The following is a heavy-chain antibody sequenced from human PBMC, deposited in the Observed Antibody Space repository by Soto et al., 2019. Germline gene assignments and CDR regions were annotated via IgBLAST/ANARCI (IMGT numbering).Heavy chain of an antibody. V-gene: IGHV1-69*01. CDR2: IIPIFDTT. D-gene: IGHD2-2*01. CDR3: ARTDAAAATSGMDV. Sequence: QVQLVQSGAEVKKPGYSVKVSCKASGGTFSTYGINWVRQAPGQGLEWMGGIIPIFDTTNYAQKLQGKFALNADESKSTVPRELSSLRSEDTAVYYGARTDAAAATSGMDVWGQGTTVTVSS. J-gene: IGHJ6*02. CDR1: GGTFSTYG.